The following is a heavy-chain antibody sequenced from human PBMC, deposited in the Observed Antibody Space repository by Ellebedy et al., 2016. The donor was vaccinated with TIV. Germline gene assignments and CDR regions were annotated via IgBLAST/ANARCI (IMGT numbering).Heavy chain of an antibody. CDR2: IWYDGSDK. D-gene: IGHD2-8*02. V-gene: IGHV3-33*08. J-gene: IGHJ3*02. Sequence: GESLKISXAASGFVFSIYTMSWVRQAPGKGLEWVAVIWYDGSDKYYADSVKGRFTISRDNSKNTLYLQMNSLRAEDTAVYYCARESSGSMGGVFDIWGQGTMVTVSS. CDR3: ARESSGSMGGVFDI. CDR1: GFVFSIYT.